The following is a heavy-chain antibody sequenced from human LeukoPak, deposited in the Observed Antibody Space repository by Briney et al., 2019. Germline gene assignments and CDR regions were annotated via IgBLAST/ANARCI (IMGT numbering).Heavy chain of an antibody. CDR1: GFPLSTYA. J-gene: IGHJ4*01. V-gene: IGHV3-23*01. CDR3: STEPRSLLY. Sequence: GGSLRLSCAASGFPLSTYAMSWVRPTPGKGQEWVAATSSSDAGTYQADSVRGRFTISRDNSKNTLYLQLSSLRPEGTALYYCSTEPRSLLYWGHGTLVTVSS. CDR2: TSSSDAGT. D-gene: IGHD4-17*01.